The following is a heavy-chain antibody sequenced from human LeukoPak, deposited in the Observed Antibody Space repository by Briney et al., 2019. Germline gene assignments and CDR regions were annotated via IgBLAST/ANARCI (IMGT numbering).Heavy chain of an antibody. D-gene: IGHD2-15*01. V-gene: IGHV3-7*01. J-gene: IGHJ4*02. CDR2: INPAGSET. Sequence: GGSLRLSCAASGFSFSAYWMTWVRQAPGTGLEWVANINPAGSETYYVDPVKGRLSISRDNAKNLVYLQMNSLRAEDTAVYHCARFGYVAAVDVWGQGTPVTVSS. CDR1: GFSFSAYW. CDR3: ARFGYVAAVDV.